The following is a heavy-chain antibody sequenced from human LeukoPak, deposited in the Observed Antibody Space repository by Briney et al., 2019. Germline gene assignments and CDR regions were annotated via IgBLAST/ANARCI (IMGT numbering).Heavy chain of an antibody. Sequence: PSETLSLTCTVSGGSTSGYYWSWIRQPPGKGLEWIGYIYYSGSTYYNPSLKSRVTISVDTSKNQFSLKLRSVTAADTAVYYCARDYGDIPPDWYYDLWGRGTLVTVSS. CDR1: GGSTSGYY. CDR3: ARDYGDIPPDWYYDL. V-gene: IGHV4-59*01. D-gene: IGHD4-17*01. J-gene: IGHJ2*01. CDR2: IYYSGST.